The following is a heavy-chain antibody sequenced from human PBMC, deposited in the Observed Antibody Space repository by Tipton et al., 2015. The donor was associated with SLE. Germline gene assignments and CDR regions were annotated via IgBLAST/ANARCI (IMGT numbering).Heavy chain of an antibody. Sequence: TLSLTCAVSGTSISGDDWWTWVRQSPGKGLEYIGEVFHAGGINYNPSLQSRVAISVDKSKNHFSLHLTSVTAADTAFYYCARRRSYSFRSAWMLAHWGQGALVTVSS. CDR3: ARRRSYSFRSAWMLAH. CDR2: VFHAGGI. J-gene: IGHJ4*02. D-gene: IGHD2-2*03. V-gene: IGHV4-4*02. CDR1: GTSISGDDW.